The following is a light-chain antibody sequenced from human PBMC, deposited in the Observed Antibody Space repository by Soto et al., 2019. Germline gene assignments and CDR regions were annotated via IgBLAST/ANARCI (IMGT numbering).Light chain of an antibody. V-gene: IGKV1-27*01. Sequence: DVQMTQSPSSLSASVGGRVTITCRASQGIRNYLAWYQQKPGKVPRLLIYGASTLQSGVPSRYSGSGSGTDFTLTISSLQPEDVATYYCQNYNSYSQFTFGPGTKVDIK. J-gene: IGKJ3*01. CDR2: GAS. CDR1: QGIRNY. CDR3: QNYNSYSQFT.